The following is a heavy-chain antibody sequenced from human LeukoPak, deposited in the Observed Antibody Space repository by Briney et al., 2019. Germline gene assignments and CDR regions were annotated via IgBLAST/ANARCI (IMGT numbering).Heavy chain of an antibody. Sequence: GSLILSCVVSGFTFTNYVVHWVRQARGKGPEWVTLVSSDGGIKYYADSVKGRFSVSRDISKNTLYLQMNSLRVDDTAVYYCARDSETTPIHVLGYWGQGTLVTVSS. CDR1: GFTFTNYV. V-gene: IGHV3-30-3*01. J-gene: IGHJ4*02. CDR3: ARDSETTPIHVLGY. CDR2: VSSDGGIK. D-gene: IGHD2-15*01.